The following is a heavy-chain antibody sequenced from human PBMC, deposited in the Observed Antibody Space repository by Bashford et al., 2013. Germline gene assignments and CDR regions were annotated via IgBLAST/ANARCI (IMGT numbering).Heavy chain of an antibody. V-gene: IGHV3-72*01. CDR1: GFSFSDHY. J-gene: IGHJ3*02. CDR2: IRNKANSYST. Sequence: GGSLRLSCAASGFSFSDHYMDWVRQAPGKGLEWVGRIRNKANSYSTDFAASVKGRFTISREDLRSSMYLQMNSLRTEDTAVYYCVRVRLVTGPTGQGRALDIWGQGTM. CDR3: VRVRLVTGPTGQGRALDI. D-gene: IGHD2-21*02.